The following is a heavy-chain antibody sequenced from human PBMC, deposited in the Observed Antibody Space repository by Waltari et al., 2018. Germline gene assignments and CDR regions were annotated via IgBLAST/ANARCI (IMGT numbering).Heavy chain of an antibody. CDR2: INTNTGNP. CDR1: GYTFTSYA. J-gene: IGHJ3*02. D-gene: IGHD1-26*01. Sequence: QVQLVQSGSELKKPGASVKVSCKASGYTFTSYAMSWVRQAPGQGLEWMGWINTNTGNPTYAQGFTGRFVFSLDTSVSTAYLQISSLKAEDTAVYYCARALYGSEWDPEGAFDIWGQGTMVTVSS. V-gene: IGHV7-4-1*02. CDR3: ARALYGSEWDPEGAFDI.